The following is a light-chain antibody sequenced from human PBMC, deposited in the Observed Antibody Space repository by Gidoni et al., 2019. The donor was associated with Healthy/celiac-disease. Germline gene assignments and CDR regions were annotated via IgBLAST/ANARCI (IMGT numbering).Light chain of an antibody. CDR2: KAS. CDR3: QQYNSYSLT. CDR1: QSISSW. V-gene: IGKV1-5*03. J-gene: IGKJ4*01. Sequence: DIQMTQSPSTLSASVGDRVTITFRASQSISSWLAWYQQKPGNAPKLLIYKASSLESGVPSRFSGSGSGTEFTLTISSLQPDDFATYYCQQYNSYSLTFGGXTKVEIK.